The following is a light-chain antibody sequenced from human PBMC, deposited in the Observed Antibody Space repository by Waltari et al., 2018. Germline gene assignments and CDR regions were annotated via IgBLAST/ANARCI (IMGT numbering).Light chain of an antibody. CDR2: YDA. J-gene: IGLJ3*02. CDR1: NIGDET. CDR3: HVCDNNNDQGV. Sequence: SYVLTQPPSVSVAPGKTARISCGGNNIGDETVHWYQQKPGQAPVLLIYYDADRPSGIPERFTGSNSGNTATLTISSVEAGDEADYYCHVCDNNNDQGVFGGGTKLTVL. V-gene: IGLV3-21*04.